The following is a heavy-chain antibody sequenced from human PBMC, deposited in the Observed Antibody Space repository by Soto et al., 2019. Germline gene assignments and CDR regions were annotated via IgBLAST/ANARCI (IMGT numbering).Heavy chain of an antibody. Sequence: SVKVSCKASGYTFTAQYLHWVRKAPGEGLEWMGWINPTTGATRYAQKFQGRVTMTRDTSMSTAYLEVRSLRPDDTAVYYCAKGDSSWVSWFDTWGQGTLVIVSS. CDR3: AKGDSSWVSWFDT. D-gene: IGHD6-19*01. J-gene: IGHJ5*02. CDR1: GYTFTAQY. V-gene: IGHV1-2*02. CDR2: INPTTGAT.